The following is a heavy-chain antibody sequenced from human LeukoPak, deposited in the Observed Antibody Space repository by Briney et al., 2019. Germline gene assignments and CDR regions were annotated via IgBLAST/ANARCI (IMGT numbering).Heavy chain of an antibody. V-gene: IGHV3-74*01. J-gene: IGHJ4*02. CDR2: INPVGSSI. Sequence: GGSLRLSCAASVLTFSSYWMHGVRQVPGKGVVWVAGINPVGSSIPYPDSVKGPFTISRDNAKNTLNLPMDSLRAQDTSVYYCARSTQADDYSGPGTLVTVSS. CDR3: ARSTQADDY. CDR1: VLTFSSYW.